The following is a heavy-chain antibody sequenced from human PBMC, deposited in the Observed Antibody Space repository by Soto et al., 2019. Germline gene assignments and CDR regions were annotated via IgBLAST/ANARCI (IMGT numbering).Heavy chain of an antibody. J-gene: IGHJ4*02. D-gene: IGHD3-9*01. V-gene: IGHV3-30*18. CDR2: ISYDGSNK. CDR3: AKDRPYYDILTGYYDY. Sequence: PGGSLRLSCAASGFTFSSYGMHWVRQAPGKGLEWVAVISYDGSNKYYADSVKGRFTISRDNSKNTLYLQMNSLRAEDTAVYYCAKDRPYYDILTGYYDYWGQGTLVTVSS. CDR1: GFTFSSYG.